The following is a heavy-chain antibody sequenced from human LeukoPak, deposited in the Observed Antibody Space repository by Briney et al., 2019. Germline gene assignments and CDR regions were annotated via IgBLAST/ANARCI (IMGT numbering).Heavy chain of an antibody. CDR2: IYYSGST. CDR3: ARTGGDVVVPAAMAWFDP. CDR1: GGSISSYY. Sequence: SETLSLTCTVSGGSISSYYWSWIRQPPGKGLEWIGYIYYSGSTNYNPSLKSRVTISVDTSKNQFSLKLSSVTAADTAVYYCARTGGDVVVPAAMAWFDPWGQGALVTVSS. V-gene: IGHV4-59*08. D-gene: IGHD2-2*01. J-gene: IGHJ5*02.